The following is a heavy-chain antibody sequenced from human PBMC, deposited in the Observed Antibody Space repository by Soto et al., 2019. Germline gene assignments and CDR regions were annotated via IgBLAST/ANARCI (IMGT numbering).Heavy chain of an antibody. V-gene: IGHV4-31*03. CDR3: ARDGRSRLSLGLDV. D-gene: IGHD1-26*01. Sequence: QVQLQESGPGLVKPSQTLSLTCTVSGGSISSGGYFWTWIRQQPGKGLEWIGYIYYSGTTQYNPSLKSRVTISGDKSKNQFSLKLSSVSAADTAVYYCARDGRSRLSLGLDVWGQGTTVTVSS. CDR2: IYYSGTT. J-gene: IGHJ6*02. CDR1: GGSISSGGYF.